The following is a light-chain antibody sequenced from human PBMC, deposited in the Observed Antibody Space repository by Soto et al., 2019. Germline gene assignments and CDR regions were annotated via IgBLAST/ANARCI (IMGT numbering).Light chain of an antibody. Sequence: QSALTQPASVSGSPGQSITMSCTGTSNDVGGYNYVSWFQQHPGKAPKLLIFEVSNRPSGVSNRFSGSKSGNTASLTISGLQAEDEADYYCSSYTSSSTPYVFGTGTKVTVL. V-gene: IGLV2-14*01. CDR2: EVS. J-gene: IGLJ1*01. CDR3: SSYTSSSTPYV. CDR1: SNDVGGYNY.